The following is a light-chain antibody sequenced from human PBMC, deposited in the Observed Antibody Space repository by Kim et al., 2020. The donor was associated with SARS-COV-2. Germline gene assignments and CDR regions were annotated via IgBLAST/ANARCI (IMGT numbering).Light chain of an antibody. CDR1: QTVRDNY. CDR2: AAS. J-gene: IGKJ1*01. CDR3: QQYGDSPRWT. V-gene: IGKV3-20*01. Sequence: EIVLTQSPATLSLSAGERATLSCRASQTVRDNYLAWYQQKPRQAPRLLIYAASNRAIVVPDRFSGGGSGTDFSLTITGLEAEDAAMYYCQQYGDSPRWTFGRGTKVDIK.